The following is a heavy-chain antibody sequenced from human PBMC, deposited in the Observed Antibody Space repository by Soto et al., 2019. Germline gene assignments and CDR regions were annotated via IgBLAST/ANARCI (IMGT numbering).Heavy chain of an antibody. Sequence: PAETLSPTCAVYGGSFSGYYWIWIRQPPGKGLEWIGEINHSGSTNYNPSLKSRVTISVDTSKNQFSLKLSSVTAADTAVYYCARGPPKVNYYYYYMDVWGKGTTVTVS. V-gene: IGHV4-34*01. CDR3: ARGPPKVNYYYYYMDV. J-gene: IGHJ6*03. CDR1: GGSFSGYY. D-gene: IGHD5-18*01. CDR2: INHSGST.